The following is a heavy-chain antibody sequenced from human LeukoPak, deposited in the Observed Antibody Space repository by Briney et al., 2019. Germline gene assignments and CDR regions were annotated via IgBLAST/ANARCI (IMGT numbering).Heavy chain of an antibody. CDR1: GGSISSSSYY. CDR3: ASPLQRADAFDI. CDR2: IYYSGST. Sequence: SETLSLTCTVSGGSISSSSYYWGWIRQPPGKGLEGIGSIYYSGSTYYNPSLKSRGTISVDTSKNQFSLKLSSVTAADTAVYYCASPLQRADAFDIWGQGTMVTVSS. D-gene: IGHD4-11*01. J-gene: IGHJ3*02. V-gene: IGHV4-39*01.